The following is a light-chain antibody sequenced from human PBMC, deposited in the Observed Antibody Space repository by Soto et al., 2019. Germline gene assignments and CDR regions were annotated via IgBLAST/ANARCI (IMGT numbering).Light chain of an antibody. Sequence: EIVLTQSPGTLSVSPGERATLSCRASQSVSSNLAWYQQKPGQAPRLLIYGASTRATGIPDTFSGTGSATAFTLTISSLQSEDFAVYYCQQYNNWWTFGQGTKVDIK. CDR1: QSVSSN. CDR3: QQYNNWWT. CDR2: GAS. J-gene: IGKJ1*01. V-gene: IGKV3-15*01.